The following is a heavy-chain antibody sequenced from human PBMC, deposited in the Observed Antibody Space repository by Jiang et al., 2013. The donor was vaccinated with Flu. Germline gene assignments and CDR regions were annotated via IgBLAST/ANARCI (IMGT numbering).Heavy chain of an antibody. V-gene: IGHV1-18*04. CDR1: LHLFDPR. CDR2: INPYNYNS. J-gene: IGHJ4*02. Sequence: EVKKTWGLSEGLLQGFWLHLFDPRHQLGATGPGQGLEWMGWINPYNYNSKSAPSFQGRVTLTTDTSTNTAYMELRSLRSDDTAVYYCARVPGAYFESSGSYYFDYWGQGALVTVSS. CDR3: ARVPGAYFESSGSYYFDY. D-gene: IGHD3-22*01.